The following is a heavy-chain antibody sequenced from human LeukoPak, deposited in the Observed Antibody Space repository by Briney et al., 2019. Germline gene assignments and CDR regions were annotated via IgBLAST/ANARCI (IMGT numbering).Heavy chain of an antibody. D-gene: IGHD3-3*01. CDR3: ARGVLRFLEWFDP. J-gene: IGHJ5*02. CDR1: GYTFTSYY. Sequence: GASVKVSCEASGYTFTSYYIHWVRQAPGQGLEWMGIINPSGGSTNYAQKFQGRVTMTRDMSTSTVYMELSSLRSEDTAVYYCARGVLRFLEWFDPWGQGTLVTVSS. CDR2: INPSGGST. V-gene: IGHV1-46*01.